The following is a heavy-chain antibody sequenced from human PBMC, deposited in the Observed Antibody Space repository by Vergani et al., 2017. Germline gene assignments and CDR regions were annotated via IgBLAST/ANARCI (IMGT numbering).Heavy chain of an antibody. Sequence: QVQLQQWGGGLLKPSETLSLTCVVNGGSFTSYHWSWIRQSPGEGLEWVGDIDHTGRPDYNPSLKSRLTMSVDKSRIQFSLTLNSVTATDTAIYFCARVNTKTNGQLYYYYYMDVWGQGTAVTVS. D-gene: IGHD2-8*01. CDR2: IDHTGRP. V-gene: IGHV4-34*01. CDR1: GGSFTSYH. J-gene: IGHJ6*03. CDR3: ARVNTKTNGQLYYYYYMDV.